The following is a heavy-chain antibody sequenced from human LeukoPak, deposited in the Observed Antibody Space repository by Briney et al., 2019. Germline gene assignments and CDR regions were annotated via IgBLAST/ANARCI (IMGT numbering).Heavy chain of an antibody. Sequence: SESLSLTCTVSGDSISSYYWSWIRQPPGKGLEWIRYIYYSGSTNYNPSLKSRVTISVDTSKNQFSLKLSSVTAADTAVYYCARSVSSSWDFDYWGQGTLVTVSS. CDR3: ARSVSSSWDFDY. D-gene: IGHD6-13*01. J-gene: IGHJ4*02. CDR1: GDSISSYY. CDR2: IYYSGST. V-gene: IGHV4-59*08.